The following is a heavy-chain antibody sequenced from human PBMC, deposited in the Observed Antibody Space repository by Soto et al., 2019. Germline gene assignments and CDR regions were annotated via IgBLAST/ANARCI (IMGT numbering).Heavy chain of an antibody. CDR2: INHSGST. CDR1: GGSFSGYY. CDR3: ARALRTGTNY. D-gene: IGHD1-7*01. V-gene: IGHV4-34*01. J-gene: IGHJ4*02. Sequence: SETLSLTCAVYGGSFSGYYWSWIRQPPGKGLEWIGEINHSGSTNYNPSLKSRVTISVDTSKNQFSLKLSSVTAADTAVYHCARALRTGTNYWGQGTLVTVSS.